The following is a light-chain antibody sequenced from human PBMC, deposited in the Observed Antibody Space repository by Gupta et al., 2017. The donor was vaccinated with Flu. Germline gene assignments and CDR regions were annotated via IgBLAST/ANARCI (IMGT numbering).Light chain of an antibody. CDR3: QNQGRSTYT. J-gene: IGKJ2*01. Sequence: EIVLTQSPGTLSLSPGERATLSCRARQSVSSSYLAWYQQKPGQAPRPLIYGASSRANGLPDRCSGSGSGTEDSLPKSRREPEDFAVDYCQNQGRSTYTFGQGTKVDIK. CDR2: GAS. CDR1: QSVSSSY. V-gene: IGKV3-20*01.